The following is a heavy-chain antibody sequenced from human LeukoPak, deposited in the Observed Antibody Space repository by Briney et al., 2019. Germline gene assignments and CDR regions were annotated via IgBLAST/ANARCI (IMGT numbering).Heavy chain of an antibody. CDR3: ARGQKARLWFGELLYGMDV. CDR1: GYTFTSYG. V-gene: IGHV1-18*01. Sequence: AASVKVSCKASGYTFTSYGISWVRQAPGQGLEWMGWISAYNGNTNYAQKLQGRVTMTTDTSTSTAYMELRSLRSDDTAVYYCARGQKARLWFGELLYGMDVWGQGTTVTVSS. D-gene: IGHD3-10*01. J-gene: IGHJ6*02. CDR2: ISAYNGNT.